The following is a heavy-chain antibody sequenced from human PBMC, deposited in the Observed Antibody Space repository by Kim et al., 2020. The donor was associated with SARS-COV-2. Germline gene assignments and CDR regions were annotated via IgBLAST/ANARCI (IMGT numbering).Heavy chain of an antibody. V-gene: IGHV4-34*01. CDR2: INHSGST. Sequence: SETLSLTCAVYGGSFSGYYWSWIRQPPGKGLEWIGEINHSGSTNYNPSLKSRVTISVDTSKNQFSLKLSSVTAADTAVYYCARAAVAGTDYYYGMDVWGQGTTVTVSS. J-gene: IGHJ6*02. CDR3: ARAAVAGTDYYYGMDV. D-gene: IGHD6-19*01. CDR1: GGSFSGYY.